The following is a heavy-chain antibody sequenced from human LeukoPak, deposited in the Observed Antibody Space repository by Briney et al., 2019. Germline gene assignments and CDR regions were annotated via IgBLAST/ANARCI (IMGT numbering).Heavy chain of an antibody. J-gene: IGHJ5*02. CDR2: IYTSGST. V-gene: IGHV4-61*02. Sequence: SQTLSLTCTVSGDSISTLNYYWGWIRQPAGKGLEWIGRIYTSGSTNYNPSLKSRVTMSVDTSKNQFSLKLSSVTAADTAVYYCARDLRGFGGDWFDPWGQGALVTVSS. CDR1: GDSISTLNYY. CDR3: ARDLRGFGGDWFDP. D-gene: IGHD3-10*01.